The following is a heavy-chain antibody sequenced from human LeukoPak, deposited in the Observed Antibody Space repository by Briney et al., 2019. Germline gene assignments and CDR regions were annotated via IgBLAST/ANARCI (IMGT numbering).Heavy chain of an antibody. CDR1: GYRFTTYW. Sequence: GESLKISCKGSGYRFTTYWIGWVRQMPGKGLEWMGIIFPGDSDTIYNPSFQGQVTISADKSINTAYLQWSSLKASDTAMYYCAKHSSYNWFDPWGQGTLVTVSS. J-gene: IGHJ5*02. CDR2: IFPGDSDT. D-gene: IGHD2-15*01. V-gene: IGHV5-51*01. CDR3: AKHSSYNWFDP.